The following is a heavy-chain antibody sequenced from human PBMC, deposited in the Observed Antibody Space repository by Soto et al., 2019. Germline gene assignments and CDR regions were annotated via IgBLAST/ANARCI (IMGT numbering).Heavy chain of an antibody. CDR3: ARGGGSSGRLDGFVI. V-gene: IGHV3-21*01. CDR1: GFTFSSYS. D-gene: IGHD6-13*01. J-gene: IGHJ3*02. Sequence: EVQLVESGGGLVKPGGSLRLSCAASGFTFSSYSMNWVRQAPGKGLEWVSSISSSSSYIYYADSVKGRFTISRDNAKNSMYLQKNSLRAEDTAVYYCARGGGSSGRLDGFVIWGQGTMVTVSS. CDR2: ISSSSSYI.